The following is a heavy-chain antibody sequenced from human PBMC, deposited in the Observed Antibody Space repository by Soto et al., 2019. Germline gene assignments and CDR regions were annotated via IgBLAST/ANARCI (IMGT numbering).Heavy chain of an antibody. J-gene: IGHJ5*02. D-gene: IGHD3-10*01. CDR2: IIPMYGPA. Sequence: QVPLVQSGAEVKKPGSSVTVSCKASGGTFSSYAIHWVRQAPGQGLEWMGGIIPMYGPAKYAQRFQGRVTITADESTTTVYMELTSLTSQDTAVYHCARATSMVRGVIDNWFDPWGHGTLVTVSS. CDR3: ARATSMVRGVIDNWFDP. V-gene: IGHV1-69*01. CDR1: GGTFSSYA.